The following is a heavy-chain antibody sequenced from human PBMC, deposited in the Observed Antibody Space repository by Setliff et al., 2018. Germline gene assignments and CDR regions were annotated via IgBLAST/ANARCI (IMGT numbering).Heavy chain of an antibody. CDR2: IYPGDSIT. V-gene: IGHV5-51*01. CDR3: ARHPYYYGSGTYLDNNHRWFDP. D-gene: IGHD3-10*01. J-gene: IGHJ5*02. Sequence: PGESLKISCKGSGYSFSTCWIGWVRQMPGKGLEWMGIIYPGDSITRYSPSFQGQVTISVDKSINTAYLQWSRLRASDTAIYYCARHPYYYGSGTYLDNNHRWFDPWGQGTLVTVSS. CDR1: GYSFSTCW.